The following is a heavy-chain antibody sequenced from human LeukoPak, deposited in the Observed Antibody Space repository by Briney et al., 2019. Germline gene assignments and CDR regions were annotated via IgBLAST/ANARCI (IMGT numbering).Heavy chain of an antibody. CDR2: ISSDGSNK. Sequence: GGSLRLSCAASGFTFNSYALHWVHQAPGKGLEWVAVISSDGSNKYYADSVKGRFTISRDNSKNTLYLQMNSLRAEDTAVYYCARDRYSSGWYGDFDCWGQGTLVTVSS. D-gene: IGHD6-19*01. J-gene: IGHJ4*02. V-gene: IGHV3-30-3*01. CDR3: ARDRYSSGWYGDFDC. CDR1: GFTFNSYA.